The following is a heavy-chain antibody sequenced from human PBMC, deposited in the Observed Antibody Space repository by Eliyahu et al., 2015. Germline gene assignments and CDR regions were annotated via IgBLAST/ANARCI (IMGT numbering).Heavy chain of an antibody. CDR1: GFTVSSNX. V-gene: IGHV3-66*02. D-gene: IGHD3-22*01. CDR2: IRTDDTT. J-gene: IGHJ4*02. CDR3: ARAQWLSSHTSFDN. Sequence: EEQLVESGGGLVQPGGSLRLSCAASGFTVSSNXXSWVRQAPGKGLEWVSLIRTDDTTHYADSVKGRFTISRDTSKNSFHLQMNSLRPEDTAVYYCARAQWLSSHTSFDNWGQGTLVTVSS.